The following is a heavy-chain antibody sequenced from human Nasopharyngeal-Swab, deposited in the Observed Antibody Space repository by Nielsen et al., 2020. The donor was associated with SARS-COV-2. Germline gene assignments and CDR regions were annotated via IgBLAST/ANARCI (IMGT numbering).Heavy chain of an antibody. Sequence: ASVKVSCKASGYTFTSYDINWVRQATGQGLEWMGWMNPNSGNTGYAQKFQGRGTMTRNTSISTAYMELSSLRSEDTAVYYCARDIVVVVAATPYYYYGMDVWGQGTTVTVSS. CDR1: GYTFTSYD. CDR3: ARDIVVVVAATPYYYYGMDV. D-gene: IGHD2-15*01. CDR2: MNPNSGNT. J-gene: IGHJ6*02. V-gene: IGHV1-8*01.